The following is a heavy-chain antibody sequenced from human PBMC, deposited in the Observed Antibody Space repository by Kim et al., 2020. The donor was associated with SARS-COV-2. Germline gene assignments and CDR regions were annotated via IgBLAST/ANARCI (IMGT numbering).Heavy chain of an antibody. CDR3: ATGDPVRPRWFDP. J-gene: IGHJ5*02. Sequence: YAQKFQGRVTTTEDTSTDTAYMELSSLRPEDAAVYYCATGDPVRPRWFDPWGQGTLVTVSS. V-gene: IGHV1-24*01.